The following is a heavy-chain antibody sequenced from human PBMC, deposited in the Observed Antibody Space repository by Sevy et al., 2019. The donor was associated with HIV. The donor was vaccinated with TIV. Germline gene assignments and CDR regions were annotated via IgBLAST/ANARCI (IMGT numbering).Heavy chain of an antibody. V-gene: IGHV3-74*01. CDR3: AGDSGGYLGAYWYFDL. J-gene: IGHJ2*01. D-gene: IGHD3-22*01. Sequence: GGSLRLSCAASGFTFSSYWMHWVRQAPGKGLVWVSRINSDGSITSYADSVKGRFTISRDNAKNTLYLQMNSLRAEDTAVYYCAGDSGGYLGAYWYFDLWGRGTLVTVSS. CDR2: INSDGSIT. CDR1: GFTFSSYW.